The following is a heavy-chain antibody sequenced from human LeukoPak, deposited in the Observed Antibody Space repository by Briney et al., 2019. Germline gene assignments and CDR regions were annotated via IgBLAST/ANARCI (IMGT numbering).Heavy chain of an antibody. CDR3: ARHEYSSGWYVN. CDR1: GGSISSSSYY. Sequence: SETLSLTCTVSGGSISSSSYYWGWIRQPPGKGLEWIGYIYYSGSTNYNPSLKSRVTISVDTSKNQFSLKLSSVTAADTAVYYCARHEYSSGWYVNWGQGTLVTVSS. V-gene: IGHV4-61*05. J-gene: IGHJ4*02. CDR2: IYYSGST. D-gene: IGHD6-19*01.